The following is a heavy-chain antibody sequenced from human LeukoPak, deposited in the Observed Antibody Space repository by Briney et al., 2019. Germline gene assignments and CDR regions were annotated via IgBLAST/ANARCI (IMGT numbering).Heavy chain of an antibody. D-gene: IGHD3-22*01. CDR3: ARVDSSGYYTFFDY. J-gene: IGHJ4*02. V-gene: IGHV4-59*11. Sequence: SETLSLTCTVSGGSISSHNWNWLRQPPGKGLEWIGDIYNSGSPNYNPSLKSRVTISVDTSKNQFSLKLSSVTAADTAVYYCARVDSSGYYTFFDYWGQGALVTVSS. CDR1: GGSISSHN. CDR2: IYNSGSP.